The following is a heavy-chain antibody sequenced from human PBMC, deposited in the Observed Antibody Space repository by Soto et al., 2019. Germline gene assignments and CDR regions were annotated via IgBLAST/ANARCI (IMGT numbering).Heavy chain of an antibody. J-gene: IGHJ6*02. D-gene: IGHD3-3*01. V-gene: IGHV1-69*01. Sequence: QVQLVQSGAEVKKPGSSVEVSCKASGGTFSSYGISWVRQAPGQGLEWMGGIIPISGTANYAQKFQGRVTIIADGSTSTAYMELSSLRSEDTAVYYCARETIFGVIIRNYYYGMDVWGQGTTVTVSS. CDR3: ARETIFGVIIRNYYYGMDV. CDR2: IIPISGTA. CDR1: GGTFSSYG.